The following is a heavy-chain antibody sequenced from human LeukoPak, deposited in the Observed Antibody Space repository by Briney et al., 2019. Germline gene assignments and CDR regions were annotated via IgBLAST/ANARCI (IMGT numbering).Heavy chain of an antibody. CDR3: ARVRNIAAAAYFDC. J-gene: IGHJ4*02. V-gene: IGHV1-18*01. CDR2: ISAYNGNT. D-gene: IGHD6-13*01. CDR1: GYTFTSYG. Sequence: GASVKVSCKASGYTFTSYGISWVRQSPGQGLEWMGWISAYNGNTNYAQKLQGRVTMTTDTSTSTAYMELRSLRSDDTAVYYCARVRNIAAAAYFDCWGQGTLVTVSS.